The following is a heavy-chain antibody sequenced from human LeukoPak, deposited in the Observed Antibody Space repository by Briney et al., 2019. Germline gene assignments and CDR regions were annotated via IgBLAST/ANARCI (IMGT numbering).Heavy chain of an antibody. Sequence: ASVKVSCKASGYSFTGYYMHWVRQAPGQGLEWMGWINPSGGSTSYAQKFQGRVTMTRDMSTSTVYMELSSLRSEDTAVYYCARNGYSYGPDANYYYYMDVWGKGTTVTVSS. J-gene: IGHJ6*03. CDR1: GYSFTGYY. CDR2: INPSGGST. D-gene: IGHD5-18*01. CDR3: ARNGYSYGPDANYYYYMDV. V-gene: IGHV1-46*01.